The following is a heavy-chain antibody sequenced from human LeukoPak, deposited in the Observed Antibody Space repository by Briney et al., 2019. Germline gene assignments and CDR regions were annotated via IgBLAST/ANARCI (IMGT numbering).Heavy chain of an antibody. V-gene: IGHV3-30*18. J-gene: IGHJ6*02. CDR3: AKDWRWHEPIYGMNV. Sequence: GRSLRLSCAASGFTFSGYGIHWVRQAPGKGLEWVAAISYDGSGKYYTDSVKGRFTISRDNSKNTLYLQMSSLRTEDTAVYYCAKDWRWHEPIYGMNVWGQGTTVTVSS. CDR1: GFTFSGYG. CDR2: ISYDGSGK. D-gene: IGHD5-24*01.